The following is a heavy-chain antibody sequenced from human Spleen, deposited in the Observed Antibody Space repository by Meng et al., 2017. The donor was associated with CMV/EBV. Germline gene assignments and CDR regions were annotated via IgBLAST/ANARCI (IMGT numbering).Heavy chain of an antibody. D-gene: IGHD1-26*01. Sequence: QVQLQESGPGLVKPSQTLSLTCTVSGGSISSSSYYWGWIRQPPGKGLEWIGSIYYSGSTYYNPSLKSRVTISVDTSKNQFSLKLSSVTAADTAVYYCARGIVGNWFDPWGQGTLVTVSS. CDR3: ARGIVGNWFDP. J-gene: IGHJ5*02. CDR1: GGSISSSSYY. V-gene: IGHV4-39*07. CDR2: IYYSGST.